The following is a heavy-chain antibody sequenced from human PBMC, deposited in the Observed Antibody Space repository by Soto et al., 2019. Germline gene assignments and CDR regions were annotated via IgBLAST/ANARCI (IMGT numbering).Heavy chain of an antibody. CDR2: ISYDGSNK. CDR1: GFTFSSCV. Sequence: TGGSLRLSCAASGFTFSSCVMHWVRQAPGKGLEWVAVISYDGSNKYYADSVKGRFTTSRDNSKNTLYLQMNSLRAEDTAVYYCANVLRLDYWGQGTLGTVSS. J-gene: IGHJ4*02. D-gene: IGHD2-8*01. CDR3: ANVLRLDY. V-gene: IGHV3-30*18.